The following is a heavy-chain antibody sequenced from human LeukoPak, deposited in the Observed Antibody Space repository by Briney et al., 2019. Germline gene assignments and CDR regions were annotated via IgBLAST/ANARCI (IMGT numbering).Heavy chain of an antibody. CDR2: VNPNGGDT. V-gene: IGHV1-2*02. CDR1: GYTFAAYY. CDR3: AREGVGGAYGMDV. J-gene: IGHJ6*02. D-gene: IGHD2-21*01. Sequence: ASVKVSCKASGYTFAAYYIHWVRQAPGQGLEWMGWVNPNGGDTNYAQKFKDRVTMTRDTSISTAYMELSSLQSDDTAVYYCAREGVGGAYGMDVWGQGTTVTVSS.